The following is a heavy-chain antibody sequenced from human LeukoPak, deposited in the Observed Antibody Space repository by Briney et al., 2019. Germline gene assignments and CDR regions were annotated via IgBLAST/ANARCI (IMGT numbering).Heavy chain of an antibody. V-gene: IGHV3-74*01. CDR3: ALCSLRYSSGWYVFDY. CDR1: GFTFSSYW. J-gene: IGHJ4*02. D-gene: IGHD6-19*01. CDR2: INSDGSST. Sequence: GGSLRLSCAASGFTFSSYWMHWVRQAPGKGLVWVSRINSDGSSTSYADSVKGRFTISRDNAKNTLYLQMNSLRADDTAVYYCALCSLRYSSGWYVFDYWGQGTLVAVSS.